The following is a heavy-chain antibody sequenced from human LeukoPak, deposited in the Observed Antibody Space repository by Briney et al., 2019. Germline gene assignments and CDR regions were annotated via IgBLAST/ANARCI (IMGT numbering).Heavy chain of an antibody. D-gene: IGHD3-10*01. CDR3: ARASMVSYYYYSMDV. J-gene: IGHJ6*03. Sequence: GRSLRLSCAAAGFTVIIYAMHCVRQAPGKGLGWVAVISYDGGNKYYADSVNGRFTIYRDNSKNTLYLQMNSLRAEDTAVYYCARASMVSYYYYSMDVWGKGTTVTVSS. V-gene: IGHV3-30*04. CDR2: ISYDGGNK. CDR1: GFTVIIYA.